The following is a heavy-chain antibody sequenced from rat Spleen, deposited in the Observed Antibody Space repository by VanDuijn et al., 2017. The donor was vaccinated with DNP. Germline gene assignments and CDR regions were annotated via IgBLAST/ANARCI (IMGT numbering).Heavy chain of an antibody. CDR3: ARLEFGGYTYYFDY. V-gene: IGHV3-1*01. CDR2: ISNSGTI. Sequence: EVQLQESGPGLVKPSQSLPLTCSVTGYSITSNYWGWIRKFPGNKMEWIGHISNSGTITYNPSLKSRISITRDTSRNHFFLQLNSVTTEDTATYYCARLEFGGYTYYFDYWGQGVMVTVSS. D-gene: IGHD1-11*01. CDR1: GYSITSNY. J-gene: IGHJ2*01.